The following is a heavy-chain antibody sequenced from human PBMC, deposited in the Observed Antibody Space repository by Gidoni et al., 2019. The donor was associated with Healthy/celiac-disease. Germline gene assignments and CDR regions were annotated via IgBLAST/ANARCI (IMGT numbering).Heavy chain of an antibody. CDR2: ISSSSSYT. Sequence: QVQLVESGGGLVKPGGSLRLSCAASGFPFSDYYMSWIRQAPGKGLEWVSYISSSSSYTNYADSVKGRFAISRDNAKNSLYLQMNSLRAEDTAVYYCARGSGPTGDAFDIWGQGTMVTVSS. V-gene: IGHV3-11*05. D-gene: IGHD2-15*01. CDR3: ARGSGPTGDAFDI. CDR1: GFPFSDYY. J-gene: IGHJ3*02.